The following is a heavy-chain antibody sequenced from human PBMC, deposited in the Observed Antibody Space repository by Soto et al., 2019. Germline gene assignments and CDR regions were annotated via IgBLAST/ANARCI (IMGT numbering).Heavy chain of an antibody. J-gene: IGHJ5*02. CDR1: GFTFSTWS. D-gene: IGHD1-20*01. Sequence: EVQLVESGGGLVQPGGSLRLSCTASGFTFSTWSMNWVRQAPGKGLEWVSYISSGSTTIYYADSGKGRFTISRDDSKNSLCLQTNSLREEDTAVYYCASVGAVPDNYWFDPWGQGSLVTVSS. CDR2: ISSGSTTI. CDR3: ASVGAVPDNYWFDP. V-gene: IGHV3-48*02.